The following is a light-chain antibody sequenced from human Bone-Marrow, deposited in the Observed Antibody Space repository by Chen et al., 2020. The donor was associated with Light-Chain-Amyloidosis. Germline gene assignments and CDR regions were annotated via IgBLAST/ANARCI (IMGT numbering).Light chain of an antibody. J-gene: IGKJ1*01. CDR1: QGIRND. CDR2: AAS. V-gene: IGKV1-6*01. CDR3: LQDYDSPRT. Sequence: AIQMTQSSSSLYASVGDRVTITCRASQGIRNDLGWYQQKPGKAPKLLIYAASSLQSGVPSRFSGSGSGTDFTLTISSLQPEDFATYYCLQDYDSPRTFGQGTKVEIK.